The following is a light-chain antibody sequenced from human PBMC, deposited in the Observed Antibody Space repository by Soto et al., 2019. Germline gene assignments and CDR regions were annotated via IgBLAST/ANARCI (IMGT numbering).Light chain of an antibody. V-gene: IGKV3D-20*02. CDR1: QSVSSSL. J-gene: IGKJ5*01. CDR3: QQRSNWRGT. CDR2: DAS. Sequence: EIVLTQSPGTLSLSPGERATLSCRASQSVSSSLLAWYQQKPGQAPRLLIYDASNRATGIPARFSGSGSGTDFTLTISSLEPEDFAVYYCQQRSNWRGTFGQGTRLEIK.